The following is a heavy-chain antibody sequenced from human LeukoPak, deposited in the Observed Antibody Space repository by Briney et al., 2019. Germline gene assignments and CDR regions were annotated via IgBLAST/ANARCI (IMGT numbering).Heavy chain of an antibody. V-gene: IGHV3-33*01. CDR1: GFTFRNYG. J-gene: IGHJ4*02. CDR3: AIWYSSGWSFDY. CDR2: IWRDGSIE. Sequence: PGGSLRLSCAASGFTFRNYGMHWVRQAPGKGLEWVAVIWRDGSIENYADSVKGRFTISGDNSKNTLYLQMNSLRAEDTAVYYCAIWYSSGWSFDYWGPGTPVTVSS. D-gene: IGHD6-19*01.